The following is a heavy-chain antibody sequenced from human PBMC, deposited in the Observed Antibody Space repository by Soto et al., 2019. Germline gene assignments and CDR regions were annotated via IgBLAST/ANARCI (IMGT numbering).Heavy chain of an antibody. CDR2: ISSSSSYI. CDR3: ARAGGGGSSYYSYGMDV. V-gene: IGHV3-21*01. D-gene: IGHD2-15*01. J-gene: IGHJ6*02. Sequence: EVQLVESGGGLVKPGGSLRLSCAASGFTFSSYSMNWVRQAPGKGLEWVSSISSSSSYIYYADSVKGRFTISRDNAKNSLYLQMNSLRAEDTTVYYCARAGGGGSSYYSYGMDVWGQGTTVTVSS. CDR1: GFTFSSYS.